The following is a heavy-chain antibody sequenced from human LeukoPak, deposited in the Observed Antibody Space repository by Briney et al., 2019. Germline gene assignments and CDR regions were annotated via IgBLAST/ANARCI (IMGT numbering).Heavy chain of an antibody. D-gene: IGHD5-18*01. Sequence: SVKVSCKASGGTFSNFAINWVRQAPGQGLEWMGGIIPIFGTTNYAQKFQGRVTLTADESTSTAYMELSSLRSEDTAVYYCARDTAMVGYYYMDVWGKGTTVTVSS. CDR2: IIPIFGTT. V-gene: IGHV1-69*13. CDR1: GGTFSNFA. J-gene: IGHJ6*03. CDR3: ARDTAMVGYYYMDV.